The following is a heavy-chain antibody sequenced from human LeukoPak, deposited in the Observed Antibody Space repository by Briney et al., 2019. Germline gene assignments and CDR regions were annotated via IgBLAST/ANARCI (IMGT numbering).Heavy chain of an antibody. J-gene: IGHJ3*02. V-gene: IGHV3-66*04. CDR2: IYSGGST. CDR3: ARQQRLYDSSGYRWAFDI. Sequence: GGSLRLSCAASGFTFSTYAMSWVRQAPGKGLEWVSVIYSGGSTYYADSVKGRFTISRDNSKNTLYLQMNSLRAEDTAVYYCARQQRLYDSSGYRWAFDIWGQGTMVTVSS. D-gene: IGHD3-22*01. CDR1: GFTFSTYA.